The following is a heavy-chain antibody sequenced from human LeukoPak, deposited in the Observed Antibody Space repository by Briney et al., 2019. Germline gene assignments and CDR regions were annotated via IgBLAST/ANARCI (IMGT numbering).Heavy chain of an antibody. V-gene: IGHV4-38-2*02. D-gene: IGHD6-19*01. J-gene: IGHJ5*02. CDR3: ARGVPVAGTGRWFDP. CDR2: FFLKGST. Sequence: SETLSLTYTVSGYSITSAYYWGWIRQPPGKGLEWIGSFFLKGSTYYNPSLKSRVTISVDTSKNQFSLKLSSVTAADTAVYYCARGVPVAGTGRWFDPWGQGTLVTVSS. CDR1: GYSITSAYY.